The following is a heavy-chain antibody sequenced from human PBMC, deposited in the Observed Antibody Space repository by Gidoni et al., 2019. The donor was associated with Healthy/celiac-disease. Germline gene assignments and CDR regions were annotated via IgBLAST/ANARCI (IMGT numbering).Heavy chain of an antibody. CDR3: ARDRSPSGYYDSSGPTDY. CDR2: IYSGGST. D-gene: IGHD3-22*01. V-gene: IGHV3-66*01. CDR1: GFTVSSNY. Sequence: EVQLVESGGGLVQPGGSLRLSCAASGFTVSSNYMSWVRQAPGKGLEWVSVIYSGGSTYYADSVKGRFTISRDNSKNTLYLQMNSLRAEDTAVYYCARDRSPSGYYDSSGPTDYWGQGTLVTVSS. J-gene: IGHJ4*02.